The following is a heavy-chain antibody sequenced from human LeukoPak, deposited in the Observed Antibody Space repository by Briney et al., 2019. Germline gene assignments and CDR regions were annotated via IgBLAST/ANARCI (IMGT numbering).Heavy chain of an antibody. V-gene: IGHV3-23*01. CDR1: GLTFSSYG. Sequence: PGGSLRLSCAASGLTFSSYGMSWVRQAPGKGLEWVSAISGSGTGTYYADSVKGRFTISRDNSKSTIYLQMNSLRAEDTAVYYCAKDRPASHGSGSFGDYWGQGTLVTVST. J-gene: IGHJ4*02. CDR3: AKDRPASHGSGSFGDY. CDR2: ISGSGTGT. D-gene: IGHD3-10*01.